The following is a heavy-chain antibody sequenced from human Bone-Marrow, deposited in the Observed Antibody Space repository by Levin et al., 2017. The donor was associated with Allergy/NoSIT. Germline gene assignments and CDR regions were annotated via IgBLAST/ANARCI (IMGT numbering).Heavy chain of an antibody. Sequence: WASVKVSCKTSGGTLSSYAISWVRQAPGQGLEWMGGIIPIFGTADYAQKFQGRVTITADESTSTAYMELSSLRSDDTAVFYCARDRLGENYYLTDWGQGTLVTVSS. J-gene: IGHJ4*02. D-gene: IGHD3-10*01. CDR1: GGTLSSYA. CDR3: ARDRLGENYYLTD. CDR2: IIPIFGTA. V-gene: IGHV1-69*13.